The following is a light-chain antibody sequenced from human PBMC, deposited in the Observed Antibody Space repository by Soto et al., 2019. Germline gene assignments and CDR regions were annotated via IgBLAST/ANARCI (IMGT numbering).Light chain of an antibody. CDR2: RTS. Sequence: EGVTTQSPATLSVSPGERATLSCRASQNVGGDLAWYQQKPGQAPRLLIYRTSTWANATPVRFSGSGSGTEFTLTISTLQSEDFAVYYCQEYNGRSSFGQGTKVEMK. CDR1: QNVGGD. CDR3: QEYNGRSS. J-gene: IGKJ1*01. V-gene: IGKV3-15*01.